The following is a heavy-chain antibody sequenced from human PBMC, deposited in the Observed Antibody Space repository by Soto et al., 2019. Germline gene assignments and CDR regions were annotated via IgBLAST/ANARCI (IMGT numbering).Heavy chain of an antibody. CDR1: GFTFGDYA. D-gene: IGHD2-15*01. J-gene: IGHJ6*03. CDR2: IRSKAYGGTT. V-gene: IGHV3-49*03. Sequence: GGSLRLSCTASGFTFGDYAMSWFRQAPGKGLEWVGFIRSKAYGGTTEYAASVKGRFTISRDDSKSIAYLQMNSLKTEDTAVYYCTREGYCSGGSCYNPTHYYYYMDVWGKGTTVTVSS. CDR3: TREGYCSGGSCYNPTHYYYYMDV.